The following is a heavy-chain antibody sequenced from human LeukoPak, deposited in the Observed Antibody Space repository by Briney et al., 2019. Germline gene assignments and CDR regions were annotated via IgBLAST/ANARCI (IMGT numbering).Heavy chain of an antibody. Sequence: GGSLRLSCAASGFTFSSYGMHWVRQAPGKGLEWVAVIWYDGSNKYYADSVKGRFTISRDNSKNTLYLQMNSLRAEDTAVYYCARDFYDYYDSSGYYDYWGQGTLVTVSS. J-gene: IGHJ4*02. CDR3: ARDFYDYYDSSGYYDY. CDR1: GFTFSSYG. V-gene: IGHV3-33*01. CDR2: IWYDGSNK. D-gene: IGHD3-22*01.